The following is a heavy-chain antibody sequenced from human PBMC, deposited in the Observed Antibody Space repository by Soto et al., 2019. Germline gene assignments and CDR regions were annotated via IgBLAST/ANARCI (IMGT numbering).Heavy chain of an antibody. D-gene: IGHD1-26*01. CDR2: ISYDGSNK. J-gene: IGHJ6*02. CDR3: AKDLAVIVGAAGGMDV. Sequence: QVQLVESGGGVVQPGRSLRLSCAASGFTFSSYGMHWVRQAPGKGLEWVAVISYDGSNKYYADSVKGRFTISRDNCKNALYLQMNSLRAEDTAVYYCAKDLAVIVGAAGGMDVWGQGTTVTVSS. CDR1: GFTFSSYG. V-gene: IGHV3-30*18.